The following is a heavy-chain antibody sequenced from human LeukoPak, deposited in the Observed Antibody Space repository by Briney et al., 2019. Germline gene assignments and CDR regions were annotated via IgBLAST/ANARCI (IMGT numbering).Heavy chain of an antibody. CDR1: GGSISTYY. V-gene: IGHV4-4*07. Sequence: SSETLSLTCTVSGGSISTYYWSWIRQPAGKGLEWIGRIYTSGSTNYNPSLKSRVTMSVDTSKNQFSLKLSSVTAADTAVYYCARDRVESSGYYYYYGMDVWGQGTTVTVSS. D-gene: IGHD3-22*01. J-gene: IGHJ6*02. CDR2: IYTSGST. CDR3: ARDRVESSGYYYYYGMDV.